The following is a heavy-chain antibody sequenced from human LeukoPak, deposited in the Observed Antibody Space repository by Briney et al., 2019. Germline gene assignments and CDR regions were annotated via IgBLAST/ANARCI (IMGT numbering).Heavy chain of an antibody. J-gene: IGHJ6*02. CDR2: INSDGSST. V-gene: IGHV3-74*01. Sequence: GGSLRPSCAASGFTFSSYWMHWVRQAPGKGLVWVSRINSDGSSTSYADSVKGRFTISRDNAKNTLYLQMNSLRAEDTAVYYCARLYYDWAYYYYGMDVWGQGTTVTVSS. D-gene: IGHD3-3*01. CDR1: GFTFSSYW. CDR3: ARLYYDWAYYYYGMDV.